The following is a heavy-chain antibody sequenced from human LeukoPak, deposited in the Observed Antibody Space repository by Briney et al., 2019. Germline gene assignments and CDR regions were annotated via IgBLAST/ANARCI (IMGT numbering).Heavy chain of an antibody. CDR3: ANYCSSTSCPTPLYYFDY. V-gene: IGHV4-38-2*02. D-gene: IGHD2-2*01. Sequence: SETLSLTCTVSGYSISSGYYWGWIRQPPGKGLEWIGSIYHSGSTYYNPSLKSRVTISVDTSKNQFSLKLSSVTAADTAVYYCANYCSSTSCPTPLYYFDYWGQGTLVTVSS. CDR2: IYHSGST. J-gene: IGHJ4*02. CDR1: GYSISSGYY.